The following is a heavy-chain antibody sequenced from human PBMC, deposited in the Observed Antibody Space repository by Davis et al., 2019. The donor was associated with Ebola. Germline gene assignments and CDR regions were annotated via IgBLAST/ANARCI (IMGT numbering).Heavy chain of an antibody. D-gene: IGHD2-2*01. J-gene: IGHJ6*02. Sequence: GESLKISCTASGFSFNNACMAWVRQAPGKGLEWVGRMKSKTEGGRTDYAAPVKGRFTISRDDSKNTLYLQMNSLKTEDTAVYYCTTDRVDIVVVPAALYYYYYGMDVWGQGTTVTVSS. CDR2: MKSKTEGGRT. CDR3: TTDRVDIVVVPAALYYYYYGMDV. V-gene: IGHV3-15*01. CDR1: GFSFNNAC.